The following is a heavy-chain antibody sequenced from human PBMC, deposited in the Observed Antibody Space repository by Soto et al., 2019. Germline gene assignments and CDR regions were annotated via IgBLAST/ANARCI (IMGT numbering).Heavy chain of an antibody. V-gene: IGHV3-15*01. CDR3: VEGWNDF. D-gene: IGHD1-1*01. CDR1: GFMFSSAW. J-gene: IGHJ4*02. CDR2: IKSKSDGGAR. Sequence: EVQVVESGGDLVKPGGSLRLSCVTSGFMFSSAWMSWVRQAPGKGLEWVGRIKSKSDGGARDYAAPVKGRFSISRDDSKNTVYLLMNSLRAEDTAVYYCVEGWNDFWGQGTLVTVSS.